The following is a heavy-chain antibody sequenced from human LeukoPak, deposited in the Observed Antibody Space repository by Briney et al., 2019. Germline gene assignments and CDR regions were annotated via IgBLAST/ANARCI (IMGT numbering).Heavy chain of an antibody. D-gene: IGHD4-17*01. CDR2: ISAYNGNT. CDR1: GYTFTSYG. V-gene: IGHV1-18*01. Sequence: ASVKVSCKASGYTFTSYGISWVRQAPGQGLEWMGWISAYNGNTNYAQKFQGRVTITADKSTSTAYMELSSLRSEDTAVYYCARGDYGDPQFDPWGQGTLVTVSS. CDR3: ARGDYGDPQFDP. J-gene: IGHJ5*02.